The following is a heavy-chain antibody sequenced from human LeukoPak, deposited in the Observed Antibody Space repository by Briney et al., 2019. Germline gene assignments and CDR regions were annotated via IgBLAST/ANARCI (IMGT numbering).Heavy chain of an antibody. Sequence: GGSLRLSCAASGFAFSDYYMSWIRQAPGKGLEWVSYISSSGSTIYYADSVEGRFTISRDNAKNSLYLQTNSLRAEDTAVYYCARGSGYDWALDYWGQGTLVTVSS. J-gene: IGHJ4*02. D-gene: IGHD5-12*01. CDR3: ARGSGYDWALDY. CDR1: GFAFSDYY. CDR2: ISSSGSTI. V-gene: IGHV3-11*01.